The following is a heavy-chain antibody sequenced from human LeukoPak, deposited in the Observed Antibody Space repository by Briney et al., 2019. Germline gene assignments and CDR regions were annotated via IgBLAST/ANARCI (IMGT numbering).Heavy chain of an antibody. CDR2: ISSSGSTI. D-gene: IGHD2-15*01. V-gene: IGHV3-48*03. Sequence: GGSLRLSCAASGFAFSSYEMNWVRQAPGKGLEWVSYISSSGSTINYADSVKGRFTISRDNAKNSLYLQMNSLRAEDTAVYYCARDCGGGSCYGPYDAFDIWGQGTMVTVSS. CDR1: GFAFSSYE. J-gene: IGHJ3*02. CDR3: ARDCGGGSCYGPYDAFDI.